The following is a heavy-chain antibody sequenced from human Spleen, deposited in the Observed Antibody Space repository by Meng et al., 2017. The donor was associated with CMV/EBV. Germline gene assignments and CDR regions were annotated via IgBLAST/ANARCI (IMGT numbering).Heavy chain of an antibody. J-gene: IGHJ5*02. CDR2: IYQSGNT. CDR3: TTGSYPRTRNQNWFDP. D-gene: IGHD1-26*01. V-gene: IGHV4-4*02. CDR1: GGSIRISNW. Sequence: GGSIRISNWWSWVRQSPGKRLEWIGEIYQSGNTNYNPSLKSRVTISVDKSKNQFSLNLTSVTAADTAVYYCTTGSYPRTRNQNWFDPWGQGTLVTVSS.